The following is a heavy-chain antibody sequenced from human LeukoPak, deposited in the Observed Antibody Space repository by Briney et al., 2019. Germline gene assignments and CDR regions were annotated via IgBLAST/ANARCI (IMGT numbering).Heavy chain of an antibody. V-gene: IGHV1-18*01. CDR1: GYTFTSYG. CDR2: ISAYNGNT. Sequence: ASVKVSCKASGYTFTSYGISWVQQAPGQGLEWMGWISAYNGNTNYAQKLQGRVTMTTDTSTSTAYMELRSLRSDDTAVYYCARSWCSSTSCYHDGMDVWGQGTTVTVSS. J-gene: IGHJ6*02. CDR3: ARSWCSSTSCYHDGMDV. D-gene: IGHD2-2*01.